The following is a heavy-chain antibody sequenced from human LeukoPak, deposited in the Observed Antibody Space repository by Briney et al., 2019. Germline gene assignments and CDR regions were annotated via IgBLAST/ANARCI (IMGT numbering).Heavy chain of an antibody. CDR3: ARRPRDGYNWEYYFDY. J-gene: IGHJ4*02. D-gene: IGHD5-24*01. CDR1: RFTFSSYW. CDR2: IKQDGSEK. V-gene: IGHV3-7*01. Sequence: GWSLRLSCAASRFTFSSYWMSWVRQAPGEGLEWVANIKQDGSEKYYADSVKGRFTISRDNAKNSLYLQMNSLRAEDTAVYYCARRPRDGYNWEYYFDYWGQGTLVTVSS.